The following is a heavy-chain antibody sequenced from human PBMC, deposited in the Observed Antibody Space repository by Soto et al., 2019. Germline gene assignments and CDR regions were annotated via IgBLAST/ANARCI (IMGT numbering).Heavy chain of an antibody. CDR1: GGTFSSYA. CDR2: IIPLFGTA. D-gene: IGHD2-15*01. J-gene: IGHJ6*02. V-gene: IGHV1-69*01. CDR3: ARSQGGSSSLDIYYYYYYGMDV. Sequence: QVQLVQSGAEVKKPGSSVKVSCKAPGGTFSSYAISGVRQAPGQGLEWMGGIIPLFGTANYAQKFQGRVTITADESTSTGYMEMSSLRSEDTAVYYCARSQGGSSSLDIYYYYYYGMDVWGQGTTVTVSS.